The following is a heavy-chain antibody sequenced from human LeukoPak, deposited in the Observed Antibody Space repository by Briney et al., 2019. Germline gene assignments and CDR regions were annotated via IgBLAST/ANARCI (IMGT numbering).Heavy chain of an antibody. J-gene: IGHJ4*02. Sequence: SETLSLTCTVSGGSISSSSYYWGWIRQPPGKGLEWIGSISYSGRTYYNPSLKSRVTISVDTSKNQFSLKLSSVTAADTAVYYCAWGAYCGGDCYTLDYWGQGTLVTVSS. D-gene: IGHD2-21*02. CDR2: ISYSGRT. CDR3: AWGAYCGGDCYTLDY. CDR1: GGSISSSSYY. V-gene: IGHV4-39*01.